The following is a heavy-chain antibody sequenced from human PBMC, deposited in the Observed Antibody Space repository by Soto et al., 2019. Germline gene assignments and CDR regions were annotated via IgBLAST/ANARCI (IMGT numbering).Heavy chain of an antibody. CDR2: IYYSGST. V-gene: IGHV4-59*01. CDR1: GGSISSYY. D-gene: IGHD3-10*01. CDR3: SRGAVPNYYGSGSLTCPFDY. Sequence: PSETLSLTCTVSGGSISSYYWSWIRQPPGKGLEWIGYIYYSGSTNYNPSFKSRVTISVDTSKNQFSLKLSSVTAADTAVYYCSRGAVPNYYGSGSLTCPFDYWGQGTLVTVSS. J-gene: IGHJ4*02.